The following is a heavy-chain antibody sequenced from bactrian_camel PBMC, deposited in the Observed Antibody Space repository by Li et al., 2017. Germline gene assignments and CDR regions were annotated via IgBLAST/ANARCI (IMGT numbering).Heavy chain of an antibody. CDR2: LKWDGTDT. J-gene: IGHJ4*01. Sequence: QVQLVESGGGSVQAGGSLRLSCAASGFTFSSYYMSWVRQAPGKGLEWVSTLKWDGTDTYYADWVKGRFTMSQDADKNTLYLQMNNLKPEDTGMYYCAAEGYDGSCRVGGQFDYWGQGTQVTVS. D-gene: IGHD6*01. CDR3: AAEGYDGSCRVGGQFDY. CDR1: GFTFSSYY. V-gene: IGHV3-2*01.